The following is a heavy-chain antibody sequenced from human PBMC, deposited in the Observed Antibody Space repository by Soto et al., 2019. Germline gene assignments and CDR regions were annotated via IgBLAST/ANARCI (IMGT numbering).Heavy chain of an antibody. J-gene: IGHJ4*02. CDR2: IWYDGSNK. V-gene: IGHV3-33*01. CDR1: GFTFSSYG. CDR3: ARDSVGYCSGGSCPPSFDY. Sequence: GGSLRLSCAASGFTFSSYGMHWVRQAPGKGLEWVAVIWYDGSNKYYVDSVKGRFTISRDNSKNTLYLQMNSLRAEDTAVYYCARDSVGYCSGGSCPPSFDYWGQGTLVTVSS. D-gene: IGHD2-15*01.